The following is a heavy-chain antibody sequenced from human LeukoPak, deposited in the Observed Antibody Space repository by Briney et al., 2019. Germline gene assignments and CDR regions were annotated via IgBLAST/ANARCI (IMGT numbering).Heavy chain of an antibody. CDR2: IKQDGSTK. V-gene: IGHV3-7*01. CDR1: GFTFNDSW. D-gene: IGHD2-8*02. Sequence: GGSLRLSCTASGFTFNDSWIAWVRQAPGKRLEWVANIKQDGSTKHYADSLKGRFTISRDNPKNSLYLQMNSLRADDTAVYYCARDTDGSIDYWGQGILVTVAS. J-gene: IGHJ4*02. CDR3: ARDTDGSIDY.